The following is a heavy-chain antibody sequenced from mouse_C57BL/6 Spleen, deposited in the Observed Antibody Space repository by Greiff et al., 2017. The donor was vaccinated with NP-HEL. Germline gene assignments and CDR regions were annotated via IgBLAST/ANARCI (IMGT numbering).Heavy chain of an antibody. CDR3: ARGDYGSSYVVLFDY. J-gene: IGHJ2*01. CDR2: INPNNGGT. CDR1: GYTFTDYN. Sequence: EVQLQQSGPELVKPGASVKIPCKASGYTFTDYNMDWVKQSHGKSLEWIGDINPNNGGTIYNQKFKGKATLTVDKSSSTAYMELRSLTSEDTAVYYCARGDYGSSYVVLFDYWGQGTTLTVSS. V-gene: IGHV1-18*01. D-gene: IGHD1-1*01.